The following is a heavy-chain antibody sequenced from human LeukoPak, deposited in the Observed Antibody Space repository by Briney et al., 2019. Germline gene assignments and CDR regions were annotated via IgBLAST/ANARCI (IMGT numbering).Heavy chain of an antibody. CDR2: IYHSGST. CDR3: ARTRIMVRGVILTSNWFDP. V-gene: IGHV4-59*12. CDR1: GGSISSYY. J-gene: IGHJ5*02. D-gene: IGHD3-10*01. Sequence: SETLSLTCTVSGGSISSYYWSWIRQPPGKGLEWIGYIYHSGSTYYNPSLKSRVTISVDRSKNQFSLKLSSVTAADTAVYYCARTRIMVRGVILTSNWFDPWGQGTLVTVSS.